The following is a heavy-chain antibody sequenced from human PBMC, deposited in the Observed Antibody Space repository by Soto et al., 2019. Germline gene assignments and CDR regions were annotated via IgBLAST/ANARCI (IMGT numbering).Heavy chain of an antibody. Sequence: QVQLQESGPGLLKPSQTLSLTCTVSGGSISSGGYYWSWIRQHPGKGLEWIGYIYYSGSTYYNPSLKSRVIISVDTSKNQLSLKLSSVTAADTAVYYCAGGHLYGDNEDYWGQGTLVTVSS. V-gene: IGHV4-31*03. D-gene: IGHD4-17*01. CDR2: IYYSGST. CDR1: GGSISSGGYY. CDR3: AGGHLYGDNEDY. J-gene: IGHJ4*02.